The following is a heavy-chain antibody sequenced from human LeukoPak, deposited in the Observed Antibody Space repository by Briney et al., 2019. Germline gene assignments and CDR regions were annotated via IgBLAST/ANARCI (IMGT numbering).Heavy chain of an antibody. CDR2: INPNSGGT. J-gene: IGHJ4*02. CDR3: ATTKAFGELLYPDY. D-gene: IGHD3-10*01. Sequence: GASVKVSCKASGYTFTGYYMHWVRQAPGQGLEWMGWINPNSGGTNYAQKFQGRVTMTRDTSISTAYMELSRLRSDDTAVYYCATTKAFGELLYPDYWGQGTLVTVSS. V-gene: IGHV1-2*02. CDR1: GYTFTGYY.